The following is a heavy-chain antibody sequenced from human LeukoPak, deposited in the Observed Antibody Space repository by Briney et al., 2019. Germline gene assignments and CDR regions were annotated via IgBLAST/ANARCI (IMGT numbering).Heavy chain of an antibody. D-gene: IGHD5-18*01. CDR1: GGSISSYY. J-gene: IGHJ5*02. Sequence: SETLSLTCTVSGGSISSYYWSWIRQPPGKGLEWIGYIYYSGSTNYNPSLKSRVTISVDTSKNQFSLKLSSVTAADTAVYYCAATGTAMVHFNWFDPWGQGTLVTVSS. CDR3: AATGTAMVHFNWFDP. V-gene: IGHV4-59*01. CDR2: IYYSGST.